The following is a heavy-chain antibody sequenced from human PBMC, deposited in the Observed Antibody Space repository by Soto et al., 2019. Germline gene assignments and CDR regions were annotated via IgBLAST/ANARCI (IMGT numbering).Heavy chain of an antibody. CDR2: IIPIFGTA. V-gene: IGHV1-69*13. CDR1: GRTFSIYA. CDR3: ARDRDYGDYYYYYGMDV. Sequence: GASVKVSCKASGRTFSIYAISWVRQAPGQGLEWMGGIIPIFGTANYAQKFQGRVTITADESTSTAYMELSSLRSEDTAVYYCARDRDYGDYYYYYGMDVWGQGTTVTVS. D-gene: IGHD4-17*01. J-gene: IGHJ6*02.